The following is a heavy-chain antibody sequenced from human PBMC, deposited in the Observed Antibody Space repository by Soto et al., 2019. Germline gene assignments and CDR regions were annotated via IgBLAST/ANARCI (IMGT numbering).Heavy chain of an antibody. V-gene: IGHV3-30*18. CDR2: ISYDGSNK. D-gene: IGHD3-3*01. CDR3: ANSLCSGYYTSLNPWFDP. Sequence: QVQLVESGGGVVQPGRSLRLSCAASGFTFSSYGMHWVRQAPGKGLEWVAVISYDGSNKYYADSVKGRFTISRDNSKNTLYLRMNSLRAEDTAVYYCANSLCSGYYTSLNPWFDPWGQGTLVTVSS. J-gene: IGHJ5*02. CDR1: GFTFSSYG.